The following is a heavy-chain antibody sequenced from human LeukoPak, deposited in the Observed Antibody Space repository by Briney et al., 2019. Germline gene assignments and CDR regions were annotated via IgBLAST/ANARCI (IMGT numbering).Heavy chain of an antibody. D-gene: IGHD5-18*01. V-gene: IGHV4-30-4*01. CDR1: GGSISSGDYY. CDR3: ASMDSAMALGY. CDR2: IYYSGST. J-gene: IGHJ4*02. Sequence: PSPPLSLTCTVSGGSISSGDYYWSWIRQPPGKGLEWIGFIYYSGSTHYNPSLKSRVIISVDTSKNQFSLRLTSVTAADTAVYYCASMDSAMALGYWGQGTLVTVSS.